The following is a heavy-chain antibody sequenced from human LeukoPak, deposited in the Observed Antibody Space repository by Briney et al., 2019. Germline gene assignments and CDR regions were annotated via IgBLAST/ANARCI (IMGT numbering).Heavy chain of an antibody. V-gene: IGHV3-23*01. CDR3: AKESATFHFDC. D-gene: IGHD3-3*01. J-gene: IGHJ4*02. CDR1: GFTFSSYA. CDR2: ISGSGATI. Sequence: QPGGSLRLSCAASGFTFSSYAMSWVRQAPGKGLEWVSAISGSGATIYYADSVKGRFTISRDNSKNTLFLQMNTLGAEDTAVYYCAKESATFHFDCWGQGTLVTVSS.